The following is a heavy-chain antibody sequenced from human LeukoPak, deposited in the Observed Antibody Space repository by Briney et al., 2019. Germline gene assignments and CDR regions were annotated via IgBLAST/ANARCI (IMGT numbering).Heavy chain of an antibody. CDR1: GGSISSYY. J-gene: IGHJ4*02. CDR3: ARGVTIFGVFFDY. CDR2: IYYSGST. D-gene: IGHD3-3*01. V-gene: IGHV4-59*01. Sequence: PSETLSLTCIVSGGSISSYYWSWIRQPPGKGLEWIGYIYYSGSTNYNPSLKSRVTISVGTSKNQFSLKLSSVTAADTAVYYCARGVTIFGVFFDYWGQGTLVTVSS.